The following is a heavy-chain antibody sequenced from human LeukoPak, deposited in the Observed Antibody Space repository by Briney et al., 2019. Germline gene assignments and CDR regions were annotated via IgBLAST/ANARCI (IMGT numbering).Heavy chain of an antibody. J-gene: IGHJ4*02. CDR3: ARDPWGTMVPTPGPFDY. V-gene: IGHV1-18*01. CDR2: ISAYNGNT. Sequence: ASVKVSCKASGYTFTSYGISWGRQAPGQGLEWMGWISAYNGNTNYAQKLQGRVTMTTDTSTSTAYMELRSLRSDDTAVYYCARDPWGTMVPTPGPFDYWGQGTLVTVSS. D-gene: IGHD4/OR15-4a*01. CDR1: GYTFTSYG.